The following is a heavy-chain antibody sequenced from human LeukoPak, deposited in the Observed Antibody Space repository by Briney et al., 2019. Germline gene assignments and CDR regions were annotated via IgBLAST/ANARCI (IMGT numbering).Heavy chain of an antibody. CDR3: ARSCSSTSCYIAYYYYYYGMDV. CDR2: INHSGST. CDR1: GGSFSGYY. V-gene: IGHV4-34*01. J-gene: IGHJ6*02. Sequence: PSETLSLTCAVYGGSFSGYYWSWIRQPPGKGLEWIGEINHSGSTNYNPSLKSRVTISVDTSKNQFSLKLSSVTAADTAVYYCARSCSSTSCYIAYYYYYYGMDVGGQGTTVTVSS. D-gene: IGHD2-2*02.